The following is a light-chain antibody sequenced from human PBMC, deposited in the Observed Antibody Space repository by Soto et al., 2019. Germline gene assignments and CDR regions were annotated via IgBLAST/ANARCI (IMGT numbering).Light chain of an antibody. J-gene: IGKJ4*01. Sequence: DIVMIQSPDSLAVSLGERATFNCKSSQSVLYSSNNRNYLVWYQQKPGQPPKLLIYWASTRESGVPDRFSGSGSGTDFTLTISSLQAEDVAVYYCQQYYSSPLTFGGGTKVEIK. CDR2: WAS. CDR3: QQYYSSPLT. V-gene: IGKV4-1*01. CDR1: QSVLYSSNNRNY.